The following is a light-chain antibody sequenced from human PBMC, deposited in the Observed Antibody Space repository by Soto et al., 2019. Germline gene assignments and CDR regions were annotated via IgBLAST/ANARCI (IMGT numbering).Light chain of an antibody. J-gene: IGKJ1*01. CDR1: QSIRSW. Sequence: DIQMTQSPSTLSASVGDRVTITCRASQSIRSWLAWYQQKPGKVPKLLIYKASNLDSGVPSRFSGSGSGTEFTLTISSLQPDDFAYYYCQQYDSFWTFGQGTKVEIK. CDR3: QQYDSFWT. V-gene: IGKV1-5*03. CDR2: KAS.